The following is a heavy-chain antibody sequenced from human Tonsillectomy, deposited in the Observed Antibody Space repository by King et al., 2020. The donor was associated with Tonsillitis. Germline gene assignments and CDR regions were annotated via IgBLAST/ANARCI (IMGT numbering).Heavy chain of an antibody. Sequence: VQLVQSGAEVKKPGSSVKVSCKASGGTYSPYAIHWVRQAPGQGLEWMGLIIPFVGTTSYAQQFRGRVTITADDSTSTVYMELSSLGSDDTAVYYYARQRVLMLSSPQYYYGLDVWGQGTTVTVSS. J-gene: IGHJ6*02. D-gene: IGHD2-8*01. CDR2: IIPFVGTT. CDR1: GGTYSPYA. V-gene: IGHV1-69*01. CDR3: ARQRVLMLSSPQYYYGLDV.